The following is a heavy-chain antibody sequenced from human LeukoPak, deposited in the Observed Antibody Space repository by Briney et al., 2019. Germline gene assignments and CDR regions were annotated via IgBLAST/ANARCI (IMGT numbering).Heavy chain of an antibody. J-gene: IGHJ4*02. Sequence: SETLSLTCAVYGGSFSSYYWSWIRQPPGKGLEWIGEINHSGSTNYNPSLKSRVTISVDTSKNQFSLKLSSVTAADTAVYYCTRDGPRSSGYPDNWGQGTLVTVSS. CDR2: INHSGST. V-gene: IGHV4-34*01. CDR1: GGSFSSYY. CDR3: TRDGPRSSGYPDN. D-gene: IGHD3-22*01.